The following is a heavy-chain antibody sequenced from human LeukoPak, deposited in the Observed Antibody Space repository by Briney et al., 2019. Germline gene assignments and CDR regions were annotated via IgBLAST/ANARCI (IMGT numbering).Heavy chain of an antibody. CDR1: GFTFSSYG. CDR2: IRDDGSNK. Sequence: GGSLRLSCAASGFTFSSYGMHGVRQTPGKGLEWVAFIRDDGSNKYYADSVKGRFTISRDNAKNSLYLQMNSLRAEDTAVYYCALLVATISPLDYWGQGTLVTVSS. D-gene: IGHD5-12*01. V-gene: IGHV3-30*02. CDR3: ALLVATISPLDY. J-gene: IGHJ4*02.